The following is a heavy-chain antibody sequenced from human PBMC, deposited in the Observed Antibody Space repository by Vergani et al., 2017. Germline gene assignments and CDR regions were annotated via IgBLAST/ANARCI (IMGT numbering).Heavy chain of an antibody. V-gene: IGHV4-34*01. J-gene: IGHJ6*03. CDR1: GGSFTSYH. Sequence: QVQLQQWGGGLFKPSETLSLTCVVNGGSFTSYHWTWIRQSPGEGLEWVGDIDHTGRPDYNRALKSRLTMSVDKSRNQFSLSLNSVTATDTAIYFCARVNTETNGHLYYYSYMDVWRQGTAVAVS. D-gene: IGHD4-11*01. CDR2: IDHTGRP. CDR3: ARVNTETNGHLYYYSYMDV.